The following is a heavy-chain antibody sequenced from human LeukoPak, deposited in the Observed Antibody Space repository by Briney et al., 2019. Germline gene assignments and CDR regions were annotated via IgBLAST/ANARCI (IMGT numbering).Heavy chain of an antibody. CDR3: ARAGSAARPEVEIYFDY. V-gene: IGHV1-2*02. CDR1: GYTFTGYY. J-gene: IGHJ4*02. D-gene: IGHD6-6*01. Sequence: ASVKVSCKASGYTFTGYYMHWVRQAPGQGLEWMGWINPNSGGTNYAQKFQGRVTMTRDTSISSAYMELSRLRSDDTAVYYCARAGSAARPEVEIYFDYWGQGTLVTVSS. CDR2: INPNSGGT.